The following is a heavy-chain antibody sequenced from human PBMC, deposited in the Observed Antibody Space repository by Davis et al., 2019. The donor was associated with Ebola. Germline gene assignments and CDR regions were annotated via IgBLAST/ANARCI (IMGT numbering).Heavy chain of an antibody. D-gene: IGHD3-3*01. J-gene: IGHJ4*02. CDR1: GYTFTSYY. CDR2: INAGNGNT. V-gene: IGHV1-3*01. CDR3: AAAIWSGYYSY. Sequence: GESLKVSCKASGYTFTSYYMHWVRQAPGQRLEWMGWINAGNGNTKYSQKFQERVTITRDMSTSTAYMELSSLRSEDTAVYYCAAAIWSGYYSYWGQGTLVTVSS.